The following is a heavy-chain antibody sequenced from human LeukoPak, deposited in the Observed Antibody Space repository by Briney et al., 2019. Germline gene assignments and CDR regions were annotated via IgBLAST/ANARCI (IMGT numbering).Heavy chain of an antibody. D-gene: IGHD4/OR15-4a*01. V-gene: IGHV3-7*01. CDR2: IKQDGSEK. J-gene: IGHJ4*02. Sequence: GGSLRLSCAASGFTFSSYWMSWVRQAPGKGLEWVANIKQDGSEKYYVDSVKGRFTISRDNAKNSLYLQMDSLRVEDTAVYYCARDVDYANPRHDYWGQGTLVTASS. CDR1: GFTFSSYW. CDR3: ARDVDYANPRHDY.